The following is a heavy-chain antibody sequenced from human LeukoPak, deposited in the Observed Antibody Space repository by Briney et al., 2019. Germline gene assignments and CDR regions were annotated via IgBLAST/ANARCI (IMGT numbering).Heavy chain of an antibody. D-gene: IGHD1-26*01. V-gene: IGHV4-59*03. CDR1: GDSMSGYC. CDR3: AAWDESLRAFAV. Sequence: SETLSLTCTISGDSMSGYCWNWIRQSAGKGPQWIGYICNGGDTNSNPPLNSRVSISLDRSRKEFFLNLNSMTAADTAVYYCAAWDESLRAFAVWGQGTRVTVSS. CDR2: ICNGGDT. J-gene: IGHJ3*01.